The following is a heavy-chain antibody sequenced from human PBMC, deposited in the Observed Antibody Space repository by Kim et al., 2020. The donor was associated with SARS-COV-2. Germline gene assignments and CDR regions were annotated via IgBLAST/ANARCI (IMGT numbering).Heavy chain of an antibody. D-gene: IGHD5-18*01. Sequence: SETLSLTCTVSGGSISSYYWSWIRQTPGKGLEWIGYIYDSGSTNYNPSLRSRVTMSVDTSKNQFSLKLRSVTAADTALYYCARVKSYGYSYYHGMDVWGEGTTVTVSS. V-gene: IGHV4-59*13. CDR1: GGSISSYY. CDR3: ARVKSYGYSYYHGMDV. J-gene: IGHJ6*04. CDR2: IYDSGST.